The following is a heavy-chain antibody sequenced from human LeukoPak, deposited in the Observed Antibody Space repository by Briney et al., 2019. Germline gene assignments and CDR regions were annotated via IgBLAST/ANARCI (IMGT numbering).Heavy chain of an antibody. D-gene: IGHD2-21*02. V-gene: IGHV3-23*01. CDR3: AKVPGHIVVVTAADY. CDR2: ISGSGGSI. J-gene: IGHJ4*02. CDR1: GFTFSSYG. Sequence: SGGSLRLSCAASGFTFSSYGMSWVRQAPGKGLEWVSAISGSGGSIYYADSVKGRFTISRDNSKNTLYLQMNSLRAEDTAVYYCAKVPGHIVVVTAADYWGQGTLVTVSS.